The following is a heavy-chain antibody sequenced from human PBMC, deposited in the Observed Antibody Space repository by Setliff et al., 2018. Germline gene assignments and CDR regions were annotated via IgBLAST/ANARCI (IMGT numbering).Heavy chain of an antibody. Sequence: GASVKVSCKASGYTFTNYYIHWVRQTPGQGLEWMGIINPSGGRLSYAEKFQDRVTMTRDTSTNTVYMDLSSLRDDDTAVYYCAREVSTGENSGCDIWGQGTTVTAP. CDR3: AREVSTGENSGCDI. CDR1: GYTFTNYY. V-gene: IGHV1-46*01. D-gene: IGHD2-21*01. CDR2: INPSGGRL. J-gene: IGHJ6*02.